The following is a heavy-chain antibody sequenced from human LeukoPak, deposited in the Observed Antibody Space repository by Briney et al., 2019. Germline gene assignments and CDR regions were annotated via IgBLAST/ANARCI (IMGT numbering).Heavy chain of an antibody. CDR2: IYYSGST. CDR3: ARGRYSSMYNWFDP. V-gene: IGHV4-59*01. J-gene: IGHJ5*02. Sequence: SETLSLTCTVSGGSISSYYWSWIRQPPGKGLEWIGYIYYSGSTNYNPSLKSRVTISVDTSKNQFSLKLSSVTAADTAVYYCARGRYSSMYNWFDPWGQGTLVTVSS. CDR1: GGSISSYY. D-gene: IGHD6-13*01.